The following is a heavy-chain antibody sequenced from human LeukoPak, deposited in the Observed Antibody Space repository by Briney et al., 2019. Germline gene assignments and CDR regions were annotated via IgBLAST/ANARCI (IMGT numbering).Heavy chain of an antibody. J-gene: IGHJ4*02. CDR2: IYTSGST. CDR3: ARVGQDSSGYYRIFDY. D-gene: IGHD3-22*01. V-gene: IGHV4-4*07. CDR1: GGSISSYY. Sequence: SETLSLTCIVSGGSISSYYWSWIRQPAGKGLEWIGRIYTSGSTNYNPSLKSRVTIPVDKSKNQFSLKLSSVTAADTAVYYCARVGQDSSGYYRIFDYWGQGTLVTVSS.